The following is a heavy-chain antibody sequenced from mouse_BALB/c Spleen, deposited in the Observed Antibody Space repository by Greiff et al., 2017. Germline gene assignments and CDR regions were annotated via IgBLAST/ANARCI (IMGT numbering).Heavy chain of an antibody. D-gene: IGHD1-1*01. V-gene: IGHV1S127*01. Sequence: VHLVESGPELVRPGASVKMSCKASGYTFTSYWMHWVKQRPGQGLEWIGMIDPSNSETRLNQKFKDKATLNVDKSSNTAYMQLSSLTSEDSAVYYCARSRDYYGRAMDYWGQGTSVTVSS. J-gene: IGHJ4*01. CDR1: GYTFTSYW. CDR2: IDPSNSET. CDR3: ARSRDYYGRAMDY.